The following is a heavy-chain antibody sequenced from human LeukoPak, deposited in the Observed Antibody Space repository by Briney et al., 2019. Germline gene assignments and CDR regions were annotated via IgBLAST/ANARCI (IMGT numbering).Heavy chain of an antibody. CDR3: ARDRFPRDYDFWSGYYGH. V-gene: IGHV3-74*01. J-gene: IGHJ4*02. CDR1: GFTFSNYW. CDR2: INSDGSST. Sequence: GGSLRLSCAASGFTFSNYWMHWVRQAPGKGLVWVSRINSDGSSTSYADSVKGRFTISRDNAKNTLYLQMNSLRAEDTAVYYCARDRFPRDYDFWSGYYGHWGQGTLVTVSS. D-gene: IGHD3-3*01.